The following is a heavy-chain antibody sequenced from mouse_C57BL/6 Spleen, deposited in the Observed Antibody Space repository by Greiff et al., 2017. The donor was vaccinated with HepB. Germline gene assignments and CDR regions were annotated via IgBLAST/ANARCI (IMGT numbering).Heavy chain of an antibody. D-gene: IGHD1-1*01. J-gene: IGHJ2*01. V-gene: IGHV14-1*01. CDR2: IDPEDGDT. CDR3: TPIYYYGSSWDY. Sequence: VHVKQSGAELVRPGASVKLSCTASGFNIKDYYMHWVKQRPEQGLEWIGRIDPEDGDTEYAPKFQGKATMTADTSSNTAYRQLSSLTSEDTAVYYCTPIYYYGSSWDYWGQGTTLTVSS. CDR1: GFNIKDYY.